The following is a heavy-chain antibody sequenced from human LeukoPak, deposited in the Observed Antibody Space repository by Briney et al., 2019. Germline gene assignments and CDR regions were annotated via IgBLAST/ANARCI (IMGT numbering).Heavy chain of an antibody. D-gene: IGHD3-22*01. CDR2: IKQDGSEK. V-gene: IGHV3-7*01. J-gene: IGHJ4*02. Sequence: GGSLRLSCAASGFTFSSYWMSWVRQAPGKGLEWVANIKQDGSEKYYVDSVKGRFTISRDNAKNSLYLQMNSLRAEDTAVYYCARGFLDYHDSSGYVDLYYFDYWGQGTLVTVSS. CDR3: ARGFLDYHDSSGYVDLYYFDY. CDR1: GFTFSSYW.